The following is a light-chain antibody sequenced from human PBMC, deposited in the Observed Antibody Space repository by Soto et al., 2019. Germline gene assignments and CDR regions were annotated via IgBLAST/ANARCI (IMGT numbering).Light chain of an antibody. V-gene: IGKV3-11*01. J-gene: IGKJ2*01. CDR3: QQRSNWPPLYT. CDR2: DAS. Sequence: EIVLTQSPAILSLSPGERDTLSCRASQRVSSYLVWYQQKPGQAPRLLIYDASNRATGIPARFSGSGSGTEFTLTISSLEPEDFAVYYFQQRSNWPPLYTFGQGTKLEIK. CDR1: QRVSSY.